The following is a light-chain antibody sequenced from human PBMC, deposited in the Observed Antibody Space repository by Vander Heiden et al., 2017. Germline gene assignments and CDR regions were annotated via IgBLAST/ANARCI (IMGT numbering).Light chain of an antibody. CDR1: QSILHSNGYNY. J-gene: IGKJ4*01. CDR2: LGS. Sequence: DIVMTQSPLSLPVTPGEPASISCRSSQSILHSNGYNYLDWYLQKPGQSPQLLIYLGSNRASGVPDRFSGSGSGTDFTLKINRVEAEDVGVYYCMQALQTPLTFGGGTKVEIK. V-gene: IGKV2-28*01. CDR3: MQALQTPLT.